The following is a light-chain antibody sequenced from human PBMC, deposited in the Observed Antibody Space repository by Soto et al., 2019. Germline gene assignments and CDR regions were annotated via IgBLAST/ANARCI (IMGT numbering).Light chain of an antibody. CDR3: QHYRSAPFT. J-gene: IGKJ3*01. V-gene: IGKV3-20*01. Sequence: EIVFTQSPGILSLSPGERATLACRASQSISSDHLAWYQQRPGQSPRLLIDGASSRTTGVPDRCSGSGSGTDFTLTISRLEPEDFAVYYCQHYRSAPFTFGPGTKVDIK. CDR1: QSISSDH. CDR2: GAS.